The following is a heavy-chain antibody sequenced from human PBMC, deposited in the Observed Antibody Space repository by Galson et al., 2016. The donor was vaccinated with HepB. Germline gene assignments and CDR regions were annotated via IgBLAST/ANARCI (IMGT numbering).Heavy chain of an antibody. J-gene: IGHJ4*02. CDR1: GFTFSSFA. V-gene: IGHV3-23*01. CDR3: AKEGWFGELLYGHFDF. D-gene: IGHD3-10*01. Sequence: SLRLSCAASGFTFSSFAMSWVRRVPGKGLERVSAISGRGDRIRYAESVKGRFIISRDNSKNTLDVEMKNLRVEDTAVYYCAKEGWFGELLYGHFDFWGQGTLVTVSS. CDR2: ISGRGDRI.